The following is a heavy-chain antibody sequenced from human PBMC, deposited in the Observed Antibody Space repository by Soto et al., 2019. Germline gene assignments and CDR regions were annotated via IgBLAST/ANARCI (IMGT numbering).Heavy chain of an antibody. D-gene: IGHD6-13*01. J-gene: IGHJ4*02. Sequence: QLQLQESGPGLVKPSETLSLTCTVSGGSISSSSYYWGWIRQPPGKGLEWIGSIYYSGSTYYNPSLKSRVTISVDPSKNQFSLKLSSVTAADTAVYYCARRVAYSSSWYGVVDYWGQGTLVTVSS. CDR1: GGSISSSSYY. CDR3: ARRVAYSSSWYGVVDY. CDR2: IYYSGST. V-gene: IGHV4-39*01.